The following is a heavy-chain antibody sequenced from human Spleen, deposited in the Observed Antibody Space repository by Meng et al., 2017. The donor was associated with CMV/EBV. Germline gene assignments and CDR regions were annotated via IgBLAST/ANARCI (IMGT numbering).Heavy chain of an antibody. D-gene: IGHD2-15*01. CDR1: GMTFSDYS. Sequence: GESLKISCGASGMTFSDYSMDWLRQAPGKGLEWVSSISKSSDYIYYADSVKGRFTISRDNAQHSLYLQMDSLTAEDTAIYYCAREFVVAPSGGQGTLVTVSS. V-gene: IGHV3-21*01. CDR2: ISKSSDYI. CDR3: AREFVVAPS. J-gene: IGHJ4*02.